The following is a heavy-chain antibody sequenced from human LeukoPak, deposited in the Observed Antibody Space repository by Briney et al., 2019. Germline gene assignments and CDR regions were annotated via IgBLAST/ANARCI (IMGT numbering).Heavy chain of an antibody. CDR2: VYYSGGA. Sequence: SGTLSLTFTVSGGSISSYSWSWNRQPPGKGLEWVGYVYYSGGANYTPSLTSRVAIYVDTCKNQFSLKLSSVTAADTAVYYCARGGRITMVRGAINWFDPWGQGTLVTVSS. D-gene: IGHD3-10*01. J-gene: IGHJ5*02. CDR1: GGSISSYS. V-gene: IGHV4-59*08. CDR3: ARGGRITMVRGAINWFDP.